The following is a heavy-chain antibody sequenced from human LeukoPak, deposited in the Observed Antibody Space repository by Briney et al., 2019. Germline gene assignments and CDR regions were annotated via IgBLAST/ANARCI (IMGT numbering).Heavy chain of an antibody. V-gene: IGHV3-9*01. Sequence: PGRSLRLSCAASGFTFDDYAMHWARQAPGKGLEWILGISWDSGSIGYADSVKGRFTISRDNAKNSLYLQMNSLRAEDTALYYCAKDHQGVVGAADYWGQGTLVTVSS. J-gene: IGHJ4*02. CDR3: AKDHQGVVGAADY. D-gene: IGHD1-26*01. CDR2: ISWDSGSI. CDR1: GFTFDDYA.